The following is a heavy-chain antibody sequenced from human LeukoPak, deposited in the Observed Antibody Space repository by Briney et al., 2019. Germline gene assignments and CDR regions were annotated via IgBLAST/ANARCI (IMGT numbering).Heavy chain of an antibody. CDR2: INHSGST. Sequence: SETLSLTCAVYGGSFSGYYWSWIRQPPGKGLEWIGEINHSGSTNYNPSLKSRVTISVDTSKNQFSLKLSSVTAADTAVYYCAKLMYRYDSSGFSKPSFEYWGQGTLVTVSS. J-gene: IGHJ4*02. V-gene: IGHV4-34*01. CDR3: AKLMYRYDSSGFSKPSFEY. CDR1: GGSFSGYY. D-gene: IGHD3-22*01.